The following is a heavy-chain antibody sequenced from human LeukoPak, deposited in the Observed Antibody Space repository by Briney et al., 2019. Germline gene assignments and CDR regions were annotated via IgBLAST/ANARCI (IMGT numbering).Heavy chain of an antibody. CDR2: ISSSSSYI. V-gene: IGHV3-21*01. CDR1: GFTFSSYS. D-gene: IGHD3-22*01. CDR3: ARVYYDSSGLLPDWFDP. J-gene: IGHJ5*02. Sequence: GGSLRLSCAASGFTFSSYSMNWVRQAPGKGLEWVSSISSSSSYIYYADSVKGRFTISRDNAKNSLYLQMNSLRAEDTAVYYCARVYYDSSGLLPDWFDPWGQGTLVTVSS.